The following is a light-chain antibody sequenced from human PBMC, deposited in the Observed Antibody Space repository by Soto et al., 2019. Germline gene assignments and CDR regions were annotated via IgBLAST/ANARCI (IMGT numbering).Light chain of an antibody. V-gene: IGKV4-1*01. Sequence: DIVMTQSPDSPAVSLGERATVTCNTSQKALESAENQNYLAWYQQRPGQPPKLLISWASTRESGVPDRVSGSGSGTDVTLTISSLQAEDGAVYYCQQYYEAPLPCGGGPKVEIK. CDR3: QQYYEAPLP. CDR1: QKALESAENQNY. J-gene: IGKJ4*01. CDR2: WAS.